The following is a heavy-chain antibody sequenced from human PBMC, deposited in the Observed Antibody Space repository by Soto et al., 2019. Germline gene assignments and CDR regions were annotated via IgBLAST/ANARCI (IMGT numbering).Heavy chain of an antibody. Sequence: ASVKVSCKASGYTFTSYGISCVRQAPGQGLEWMGWISAYNGNTNYAQKLQGRVTMTTDTSTSTAYMELRSLRSDDTAVYYCARDVAYYYDSSGYYCDYWGQGTLVTVSS. D-gene: IGHD3-22*01. J-gene: IGHJ4*02. V-gene: IGHV1-18*04. CDR1: GYTFTSYG. CDR3: ARDVAYYYDSSGYYCDY. CDR2: ISAYNGNT.